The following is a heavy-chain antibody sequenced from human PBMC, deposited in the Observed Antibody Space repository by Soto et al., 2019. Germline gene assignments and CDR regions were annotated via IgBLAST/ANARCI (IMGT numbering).Heavy chain of an antibody. J-gene: IGHJ4*02. CDR3: ARDEGPDSSSWYGALGFDY. D-gene: IGHD6-13*01. V-gene: IGHV3-48*01. Sequence: GGSLRLSCAASGFTFSSYSMNWVRQAPGKGLEWVSYISSSSSTIYYADSVKGRFTISRDNAKNSLYLQMNSLRGEDTAVYYCARDEGPDSSSWYGALGFDYWGQGTLVTVSS. CDR1: GFTFSSYS. CDR2: ISSSSSTI.